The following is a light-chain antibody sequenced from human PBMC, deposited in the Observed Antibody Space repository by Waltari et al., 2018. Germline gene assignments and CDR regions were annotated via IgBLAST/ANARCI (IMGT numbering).Light chain of an antibody. V-gene: IGKV3-20*01. CDR2: GAS. Sequence: EIVLTQSPGTLSLSPGETATLSCRASQRLSYSYLAWYQQKPGQAPRLIIYGASNRATGIPDRFGGSGSGSGTDFTLTISSLEPEDFAVYYCQEYGRSFGQGTR. CDR3: QEYGRS. CDR1: QRLSYSY. J-gene: IGKJ5*01.